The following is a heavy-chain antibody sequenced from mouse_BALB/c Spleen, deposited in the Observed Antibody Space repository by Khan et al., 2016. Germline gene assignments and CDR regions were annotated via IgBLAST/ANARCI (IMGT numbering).Heavy chain of an antibody. Sequence: EVQLQESGPRLVKPSQSLSLTCTVTGYSITSDYAWNWIRQFPGNKLEWMGYISYSGTTTYNPSLKSRISITRDTSKNQFFLQLNSVTTEDTATYYCARWLDAMDYWGQGTSVTVSS. V-gene: IGHV3-2*02. CDR2: ISYSGTT. J-gene: IGHJ4*01. CDR1: GYSITSDYA. CDR3: ARWLDAMDY. D-gene: IGHD2-2*01.